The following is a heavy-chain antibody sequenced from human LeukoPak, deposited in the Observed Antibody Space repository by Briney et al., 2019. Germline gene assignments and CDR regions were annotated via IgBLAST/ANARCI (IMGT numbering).Heavy chain of an antibody. CDR3: AKLGGDYDILTGPWGPFDY. J-gene: IGHJ4*02. D-gene: IGHD3-9*01. V-gene: IGHV3-30*18. CDR1: GFTFSSYG. CDR2: ISYDGSNK. Sequence: PGGSLRLACAASGFTFSSYGMHWVRQAPATGLEWVAVISYDGSNKYYADSVKGRFTLSIDNSKNTLYLQMNSLRAEDTAVYYCAKLGGDYDILTGPWGPFDYWGQGTLVTVSS.